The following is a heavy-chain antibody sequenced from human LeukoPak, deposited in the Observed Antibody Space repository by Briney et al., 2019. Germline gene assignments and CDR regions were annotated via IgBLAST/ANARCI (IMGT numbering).Heavy chain of an antibody. V-gene: IGHV3-74*01. CDR3: AKGVVVPAAIGYFDY. CDR1: GFTFSSYW. J-gene: IGHJ4*02. CDR2: INTDGSST. D-gene: IGHD2-2*02. Sequence: GGSLRLSCAASGFTFSSYWMHWVRQAPGKGLVWVSRINTDGSSTNYADSVKGRFTISRDNSKNTLYLQMNSLRAEDTAVYYCAKGVVVPAAIGYFDYWGQGTLVTVSS.